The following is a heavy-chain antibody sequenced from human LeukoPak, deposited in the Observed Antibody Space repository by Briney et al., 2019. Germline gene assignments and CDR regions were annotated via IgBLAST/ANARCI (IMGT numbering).Heavy chain of an antibody. J-gene: IGHJ5*02. Sequence: GSSVSVSYKASGGTFSSYAISWVRQAPGQGLEWMGRIIPILGIANYAQKFQGRVTITADKTTSTAYMELSSLRSEDTAVYYCARGYGDYRKSSWFDPWGQGTLVTVSS. CDR2: IIPILGIA. CDR1: GGTFSSYA. V-gene: IGHV1-69*04. CDR3: ARGYGDYRKSSWFDP. D-gene: IGHD4-17*01.